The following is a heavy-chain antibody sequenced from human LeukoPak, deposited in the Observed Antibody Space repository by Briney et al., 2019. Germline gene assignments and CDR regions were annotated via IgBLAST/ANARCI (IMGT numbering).Heavy chain of an antibody. Sequence: PGGSLRLSCAASGFTFSNYGMHWVRQAPGKGLEWVAVIRYDGSNKNYADSVKGRFTISRDNSKNTLFLQMNSLRAEDTAVYYCARWYYYDRSGSPDYWGQGTLVTVSS. V-gene: IGHV3-33*01. CDR1: GFTFSNYG. D-gene: IGHD3-22*01. CDR3: ARWYYYDRSGSPDY. CDR2: IRYDGSNK. J-gene: IGHJ4*02.